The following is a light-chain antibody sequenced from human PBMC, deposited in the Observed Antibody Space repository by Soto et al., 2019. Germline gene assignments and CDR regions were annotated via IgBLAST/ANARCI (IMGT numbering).Light chain of an antibody. Sequence: QSALAQPASVSGSPGQSITISCTGSSSDVGGYNYVSWYQQQPGKAPKLIISDVSNRPSAVSNRFSGSKSGNTASLTISGLQAEDEADYYCSSYTSSSTRVFGGGTKLTVL. CDR3: SSYTSSSTRV. CDR1: SSDVGGYNY. V-gene: IGLV2-14*03. CDR2: DVS. J-gene: IGLJ3*02.